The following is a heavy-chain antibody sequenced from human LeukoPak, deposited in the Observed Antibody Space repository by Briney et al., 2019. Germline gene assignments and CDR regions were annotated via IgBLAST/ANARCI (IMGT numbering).Heavy chain of an antibody. D-gene: IGHD4-17*01. CDR1: GFTFSSYG. V-gene: IGHV3-30*18. CDR2: ISYDGSNK. CDR3: AKDMDHDYDDYGFDY. J-gene: IGHJ4*02. Sequence: QAGGSLRLSCAASGFTFSSYGMHWVRQAPGKGLEWVAVISYDGSNKYYADSVKGRFTVSRDNSKNTLNLQMNSLRAEDTAVYYCAKDMDHDYDDYGFDYWGQGTLVTVSS.